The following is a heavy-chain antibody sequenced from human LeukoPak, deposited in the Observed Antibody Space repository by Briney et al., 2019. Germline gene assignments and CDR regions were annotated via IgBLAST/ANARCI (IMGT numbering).Heavy chain of an antibody. CDR2: INHSGST. CDR3: ARGLRRYYGSGSYSNYYYGMDV. V-gene: IGHV4-34*01. CDR1: GGSFSGYY. J-gene: IGHJ6*04. Sequence: PSETLSLTCVVYGGSFSGYYWSWIRQPPGKGLEWIGEINHSGSTNYNPSLKSRVTISVDTSKNQFSLKLSSVTAADTAVYYCARGLRRYYGSGSYSNYYYGMDVWGKGTTVTVSS. D-gene: IGHD3-10*01.